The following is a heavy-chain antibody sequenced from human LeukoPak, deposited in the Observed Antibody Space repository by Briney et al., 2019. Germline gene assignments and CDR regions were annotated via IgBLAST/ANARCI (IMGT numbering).Heavy chain of an antibody. Sequence: GRSLRLSCAASGFIFSTYGMHWVRQAPGKGLEWVAVIWYDGSIKYYADSVKGRFTVPRDNSKSTLYLQMNSLRVEDTAVYYCARAVGPYDYWGQGTLVTVSS. CDR3: ARAVGPYDY. V-gene: IGHV3-33*01. CDR1: GFIFSTYG. CDR2: IWYDGSIK. J-gene: IGHJ4*02.